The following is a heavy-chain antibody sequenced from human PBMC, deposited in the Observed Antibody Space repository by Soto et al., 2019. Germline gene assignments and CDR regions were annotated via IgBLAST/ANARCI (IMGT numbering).Heavy chain of an antibody. CDR1: GDSISSGGYY. J-gene: IGHJ5*02. CDR2: IYYSGST. D-gene: IGHD6-13*01. CDR3: ASYSSSWYGDSNWFDL. V-gene: IGHV4-31*03. Sequence: TSTVYGDSISSGGYYWSWIRQHPGKGLEWIGYIYYSGSTYYNPSLKSRVTISVDTSKNQFSLKLSSVTAADTAVYYCASYSSSWYGDSNWFDLWGQVSLV.